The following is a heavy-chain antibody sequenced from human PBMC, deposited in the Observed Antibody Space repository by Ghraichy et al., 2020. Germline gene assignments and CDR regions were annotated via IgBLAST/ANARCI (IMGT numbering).Heavy chain of an antibody. J-gene: IGHJ4*02. Sequence: GGSLRLSCAASGFIFSDYWLSWVRQAPGKGLEWVANIKQDGSTKHYVDSVKGRFTISRDNAKNSVYLQMDSLRAEDSAVYYCATDKTYQKNKLYYDRFDHWGQGTLVTVSS. CDR3: ATDKTYQKNKLYYDRFDH. CDR1: GFIFSDYW. D-gene: IGHD3-22*01. V-gene: IGHV3-7*01. CDR2: IKQDGSTK.